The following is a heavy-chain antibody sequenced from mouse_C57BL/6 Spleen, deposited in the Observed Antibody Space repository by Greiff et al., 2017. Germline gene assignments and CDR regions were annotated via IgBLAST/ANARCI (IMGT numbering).Heavy chain of an antibody. Sequence: QVQLQQPGAELVKPGASVKMSCKASGYTFTSYWITWVKQRPGQGLEWIGDIYPGSGSTNYNEKFKSKATLTVDTSSSTAYMQLSSLTSEDSAVYYCAREVYGSSYVATTTWYFDVWGTGTTVTVSS. CDR1: GYTFTSYW. J-gene: IGHJ1*03. V-gene: IGHV1-55*01. D-gene: IGHD1-1*01. CDR2: IYPGSGST. CDR3: AREVYGSSYVATTTWYFDV.